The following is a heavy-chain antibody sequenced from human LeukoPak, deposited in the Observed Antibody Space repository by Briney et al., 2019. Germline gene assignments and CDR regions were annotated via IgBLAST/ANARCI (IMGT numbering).Heavy chain of an antibody. Sequence: ASVKVSCKASGGTFSSYAISWVRQAPGQGLEWMGGIIPIFGTANYAQKFQGRVTITADESTSTAYMELSSLRSEDTAVYYCARDNIAAAATDYYYYYYMDVWGKGTTVTVSS. CDR1: GGTFSSYA. V-gene: IGHV1-69*13. J-gene: IGHJ6*03. CDR3: ARDNIAAAATDYYYYYYMDV. D-gene: IGHD6-13*01. CDR2: IIPIFGTA.